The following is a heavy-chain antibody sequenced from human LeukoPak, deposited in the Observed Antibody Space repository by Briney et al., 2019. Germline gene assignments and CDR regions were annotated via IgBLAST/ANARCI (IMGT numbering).Heavy chain of an antibody. Sequence: SETLSLTCTVSGGSISSSSYYWGWIRQPPGKGLEWIGSIYYSGSTYYNPSLKSRVTISVDRSKNQFSLKLSSVTAADTAVYYCARSNNYVSGDAFDIWGQGTMVTVSS. J-gene: IGHJ3*02. D-gene: IGHD4-11*01. V-gene: IGHV4-39*07. CDR3: ARSNNYVSGDAFDI. CDR1: GGSISSSSYY. CDR2: IYYSGST.